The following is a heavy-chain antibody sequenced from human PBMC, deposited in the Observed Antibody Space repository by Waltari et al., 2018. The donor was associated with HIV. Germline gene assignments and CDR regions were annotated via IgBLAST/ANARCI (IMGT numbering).Heavy chain of an antibody. CDR3: ARDFYPALWSLSWFDP. CDR2: IYHSGST. V-gene: IGHV4-38-2*02. J-gene: IGHJ5*02. Sequence: QVQLQESGPGLVKPSETLSLTCAVSGYSISSGYYWGWIRQPPGQGLAWIGSIYHSGSTYNNPSLKRRVTISVDTSKNQFSLKLSSVTAADTAVYYCARDFYPALWSLSWFDPWGQGTLVTVSS. CDR1: GYSISSGYY. D-gene: IGHD5-18*01.